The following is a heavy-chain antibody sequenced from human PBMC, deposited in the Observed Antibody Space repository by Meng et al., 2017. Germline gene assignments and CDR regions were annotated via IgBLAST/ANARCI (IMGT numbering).Heavy chain of an antibody. CDR3: LDEAPRSDY. CDR1: GFTFNNYW. CDR2: ISGDGSIT. V-gene: IGHV3-74*01. J-gene: IGHJ4*02. D-gene: IGHD1-1*01. Sequence: VQLWESRGGLVQAGGSLRLSCAAAGFTFNNYWVHWFRQVPGKGLVWVSRISGDGSITNYADSVKGRFTISRDNAKNTLYLQMNSLRPEDTAVYYCLDEAPRSDYWGQGSLVTVSS.